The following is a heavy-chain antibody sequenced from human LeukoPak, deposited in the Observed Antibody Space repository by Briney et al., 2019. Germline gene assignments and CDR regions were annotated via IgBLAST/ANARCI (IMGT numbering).Heavy chain of an antibody. CDR2: IYYSGST. Sequence: SETLSLTCTVSGGSISSHYWSWIRQPPGKGLEWIGYIYYSGSTNYNPSLKSRVTISVDTSKNQFSLKLSSVTAADTAVYYCARGTRATVTTEAYYYYYYMDVWGKGTTVTVSS. J-gene: IGHJ6*03. D-gene: IGHD4-17*01. CDR3: ARGTRATVTTEAYYYYYYMDV. CDR1: GGSISSHY. V-gene: IGHV4-59*11.